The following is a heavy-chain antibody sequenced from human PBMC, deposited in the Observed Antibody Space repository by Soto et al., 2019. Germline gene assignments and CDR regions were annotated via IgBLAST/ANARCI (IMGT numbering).Heavy chain of an antibody. CDR3: ARSDGRY. CDR2: ISYSGST. J-gene: IGHJ4*02. Sequence: SETLSLTCTVSGGSISSGEYYWTWIRQPPGKGLEWIGYISYSGSTHYSPSLKSRVSISVDTSKNQFSLKLSSVTAADTAVYYCARSDGRYWGQGTLVTVSS. V-gene: IGHV4-30-4*02. CDR1: GGSISSGEYY.